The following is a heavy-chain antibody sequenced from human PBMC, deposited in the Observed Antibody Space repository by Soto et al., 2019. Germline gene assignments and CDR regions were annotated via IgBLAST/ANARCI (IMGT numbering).Heavy chain of an antibody. CDR1: GFTISAYD. D-gene: IGHD2-15*01. V-gene: IGHV3-33*03. CDR2: IWFDGSNK. CDR3: ATEHYSAFDY. Sequence: QVQLVESGGGVVQPGRSLRLSCAASGFTISAYDKHWVRQAPGKGLEWVAVIWFDGSNKDYGDSVKGRFTISRDNSENTLFLQMNSLRAEDTAVYSCATEHYSAFDYWGQGTLVTVSS. J-gene: IGHJ4*02.